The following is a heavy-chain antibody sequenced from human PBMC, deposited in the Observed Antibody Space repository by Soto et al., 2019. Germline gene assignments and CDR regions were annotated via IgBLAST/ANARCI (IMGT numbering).Heavy chain of an antibody. J-gene: IGHJ4*02. V-gene: IGHV3-9*01. CDR1: GFTFDDYA. CDR3: AKWRCSSSGFAKY. Sequence: EVQLVESGGGLVQPGRSLRLSCAASGFTFDDYAMHWVRQAPGKGLEWVSGISWNSGSIGYADSVKGRFTISRDNAKNYLYLQMHSLRAEDKALYYCAKWRCSSSGFAKYWGKGTLVRVST. D-gene: IGHD6-25*01. CDR2: ISWNSGSI.